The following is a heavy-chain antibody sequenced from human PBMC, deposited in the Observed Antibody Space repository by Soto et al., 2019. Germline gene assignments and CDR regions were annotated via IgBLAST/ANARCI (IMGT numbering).Heavy chain of an antibody. CDR1: GFTFSDYY. J-gene: IGHJ4*02. CDR2: ISSSGSTI. CDR3: ARDFTYYYDSSGYSGY. V-gene: IGHV3-11*01. Sequence: GGSLRLSCAASGFTFSDYYMSWIRQAPGKGLEWVSYISSSGSTIYYADSVKSRFTISRDNAKNSLYLQMNSLRAEDTAVYYCARDFTYYYDSSGYSGYWGQGTLVTVS. D-gene: IGHD3-22*01.